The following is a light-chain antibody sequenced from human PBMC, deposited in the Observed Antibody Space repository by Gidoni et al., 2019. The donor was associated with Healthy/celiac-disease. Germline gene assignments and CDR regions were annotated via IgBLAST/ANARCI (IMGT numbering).Light chain of an antibody. CDR2: DAS. CDR1: QSVSSY. J-gene: IGKJ3*01. CDR3: QQRSNWRMFT. Sequence: EIVLTQSPATLSVSAGERATISCRASQSVSSYLAWYQQKPGQAPRLLIYDASTRATGIPARFSGSGSGTDFTLTISSLEPADFAVYYCQQRSNWRMFTFXPXTKVDIK. V-gene: IGKV3-11*01.